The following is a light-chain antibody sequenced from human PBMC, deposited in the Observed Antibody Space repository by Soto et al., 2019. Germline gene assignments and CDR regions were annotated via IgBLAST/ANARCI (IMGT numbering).Light chain of an antibody. CDR2: DVS. CDR1: SSDVGGYNY. CDR3: NSYTSSSTLPYV. Sequence: QSALTQPASVSGSPGQSITISCTGTSSDVGGYNYVSWYQQHPGKAPKVMIYDVSNRPSGVSNRFSGSKSGNTASLTISGLQAEDEADYYCNSYTSSSTLPYVFGIGTKLTVL. J-gene: IGLJ1*01. V-gene: IGLV2-14*01.